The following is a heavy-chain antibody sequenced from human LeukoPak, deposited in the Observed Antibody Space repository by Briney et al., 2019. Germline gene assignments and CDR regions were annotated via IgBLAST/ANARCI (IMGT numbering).Heavy chain of an antibody. Sequence: ASVKVSCKVSGYILTELSMHWVRQAPGKGLEWMGGFDPEDGETIYAQKFQGRVTMTEDTSTDTAYMELSSLRSEDTAVYYCATDSGYSYGYNYWGQGTLVTVSS. D-gene: IGHD5-18*01. CDR1: GYILTELS. CDR2: FDPEDGET. CDR3: ATDSGYSYGYNY. J-gene: IGHJ4*02. V-gene: IGHV1-24*01.